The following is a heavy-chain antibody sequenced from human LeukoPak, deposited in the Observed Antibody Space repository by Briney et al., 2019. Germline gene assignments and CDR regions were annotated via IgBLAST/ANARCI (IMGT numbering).Heavy chain of an antibody. CDR3: ARGQTKIVVGTLYYMDV. V-gene: IGHV1-18*01. CDR1: GYTFTSYG. J-gene: IGHJ6*03. CDR2: ISAYNGNT. Sequence: ASVRVSCTASGYTFTSYGISWVRQAPGQGLEWMGWISAYNGNTNYAQTLQGRVTMTIDTSTSTAYMEMRSLRSDDTAVYYCARGQTKIVVGTLYYMDVWGKGTTVTVSS. D-gene: IGHD2-15*01.